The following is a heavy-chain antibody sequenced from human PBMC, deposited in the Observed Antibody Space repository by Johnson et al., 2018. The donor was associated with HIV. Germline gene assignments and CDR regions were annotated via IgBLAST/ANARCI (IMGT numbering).Heavy chain of an antibody. V-gene: IGHV3-NL1*01. CDR3: RAAKDSQTHCSIAVVDYLDAFDI. D-gene: IGHD6-19*01. CDR1: GFTFSSYG. CDR2: INSDGSST. Sequence: QVQLVESGGGVVQPGGSLRLSCAASGFTFSSYGMHWVRQAPGKGLVWVSRINSDGSSTNYVDSVKGRFTISRDNSKNQLYLQMNSLRAEDTAWYYCRAAKDSQTHCSIAVVDYLDAFDIWGQGTMVTVSS. J-gene: IGHJ3*02.